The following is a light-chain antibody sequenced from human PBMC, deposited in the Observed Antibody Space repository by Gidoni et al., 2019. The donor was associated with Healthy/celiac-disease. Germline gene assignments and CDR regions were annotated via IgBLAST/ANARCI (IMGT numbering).Light chain of an antibody. J-gene: IGKJ2*04. CDR1: QSISSW. V-gene: IGKV1-5*03. CDR2: KAS. CDR3: QQYNSYSCS. Sequence: DIRRTQSPSTLSAAVGDRVTITCRAGQSISSWLACHQQKPGKATKLLIYKASSLESGVPSRFSGSGSGTEFTLTISSLQPDDFATYYCQQYNSYSCSFGQGTKLEIK.